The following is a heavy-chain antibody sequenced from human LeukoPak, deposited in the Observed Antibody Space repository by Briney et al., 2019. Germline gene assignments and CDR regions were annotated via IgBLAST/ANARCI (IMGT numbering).Heavy chain of an antibody. CDR3: ASSMVRGSPSDYYYMDV. Sequence: SVKVSCKASGGTFSSYAISWVRQAPGQGLEWMGGIIPILGTANYAQKFQGRVTITADKSTSTAYMELSSLRSEDTAVYYCASSMVRGSPSDYYYMDVWGKGTTVTVSS. CDR2: IIPILGTA. D-gene: IGHD3-10*01. V-gene: IGHV1-69*10. J-gene: IGHJ6*03. CDR1: GGTFSSYA.